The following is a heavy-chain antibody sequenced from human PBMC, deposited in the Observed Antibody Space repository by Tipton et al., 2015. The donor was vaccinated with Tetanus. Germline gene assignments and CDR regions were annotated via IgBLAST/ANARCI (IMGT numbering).Heavy chain of an antibody. J-gene: IGHJ4*02. D-gene: IGHD6-13*01. CDR1: GFSFSSYA. CDR2: ISGSGEGK. V-gene: IGHV3-23*01. Sequence: SLRLSCAASGFSFSSYAMTWVRQAPGRGLEWVSAISGSGEGKFYADSVKGRFTISRDNSKNTVFLQMNSPRADDTAVYFCAKDDVSSWYTGSFGSWGQGTLVTVSS. CDR3: AKDDVSSWYTGSFGS.